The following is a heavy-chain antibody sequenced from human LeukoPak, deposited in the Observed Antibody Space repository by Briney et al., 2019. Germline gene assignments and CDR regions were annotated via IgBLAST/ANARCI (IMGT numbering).Heavy chain of an antibody. V-gene: IGHV3-30*02. CDR2: IRHDGSIK. J-gene: IGHJ4*02. CDR3: AKDSLADIDY. Sequence: GGPLSFPWAPPGFFSITYAMSWAPQVPAKGLEWVAFIRHDGSIKNYADSVKGRSTISRDNSKNTLYLQMNSLRAEDTAVYYCAKDSLADIDYWGQGTLVTVSS. D-gene: IGHD3-16*01. CDR1: GFFSITYA.